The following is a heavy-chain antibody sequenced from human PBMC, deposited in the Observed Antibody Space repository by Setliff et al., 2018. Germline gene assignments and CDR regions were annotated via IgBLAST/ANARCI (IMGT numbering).Heavy chain of an antibody. Sequence: TLSLPCNVSGDSINRSGYYWGWIRQPPGKGLEWIGSMYYSGSNDYNPSLKSRVTISLDTSKNQFSLRLTSVTAADTAVYYCARSYHLVLTNWFDAWGHGTLVTVSS. CDR1: GDSINRSGYY. CDR3: ARSYHLVLTNWFDA. J-gene: IGHJ5*01. D-gene: IGHD1-26*01. CDR2: MYYSGSN. V-gene: IGHV4-39*07.